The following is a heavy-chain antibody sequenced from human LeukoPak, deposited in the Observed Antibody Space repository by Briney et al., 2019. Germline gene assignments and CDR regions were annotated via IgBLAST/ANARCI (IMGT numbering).Heavy chain of an antibody. CDR3: VRLWDSSGFFGY. D-gene: IGHD3-22*01. Sequence: GGSLTLSCVASGFTFSNYWMSWVRQAPGKGLEWVANIQKDGSEKHYVASVEGRFTISRDNAENSLFLQLNSLGVGDTAVYYCVRLWDSSGFFGYWGQGALVTVSS. V-gene: IGHV3-7*01. J-gene: IGHJ4*02. CDR2: IQKDGSEK. CDR1: GFTFSNYW.